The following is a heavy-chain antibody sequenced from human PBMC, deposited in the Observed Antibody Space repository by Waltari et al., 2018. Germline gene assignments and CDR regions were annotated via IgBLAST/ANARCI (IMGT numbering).Heavy chain of an antibody. CDR1: GGSFSGYY. V-gene: IGHV4-34*01. Sequence: QVQLQQWGAGLLKPSQTLYLTCAVYGGSFSGYYWSWIRQPPGKGLEWSGENNHSGGHNDNPSFERRVTKSVDRSKNQFSLKLSCVTAADTAVYYCARGRERTLFPRGSYFSAYFDYWGQGTLVTVSS. J-gene: IGHJ4*02. CDR3: ARGRERTLFPRGSYFSAYFDY. D-gene: IGHD1-26*01. CDR2: NNHSGGH.